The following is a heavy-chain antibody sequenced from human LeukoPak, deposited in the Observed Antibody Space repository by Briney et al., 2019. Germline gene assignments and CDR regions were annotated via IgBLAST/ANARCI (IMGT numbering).Heavy chain of an antibody. D-gene: IGHD4-17*01. CDR1: GYTFTSYA. V-gene: IGHV1-3*01. Sequence: ASVKVSCKASGYTFTSYAMHWVRQAPGQRLEWMGWINAGNGNTKYSQKFQGRVTITRDTSASTAYMELSSLRSEDTAVYYCARGVTTVTTLTYWGQGTLVTVSS. J-gene: IGHJ4*02. CDR2: INAGNGNT. CDR3: ARGVTTVTTLTY.